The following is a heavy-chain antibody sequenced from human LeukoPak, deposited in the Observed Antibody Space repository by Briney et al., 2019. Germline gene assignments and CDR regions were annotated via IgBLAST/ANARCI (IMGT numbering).Heavy chain of an antibody. D-gene: IGHD3-22*01. CDR3: AKDFQGYDSSGYYAYFDY. CDR2: ISGSGGST. CDR1: GFTFSSYW. J-gene: IGHJ4*02. Sequence: GGSLRLSCAASGFTFSSYWMSWIRQAPGKGLEWVSAISGSGGSTYYADSVKGRFTISRDNSKNTLYLQMNSLRAEDTAVYYCAKDFQGYDSSGYYAYFDYWGQGTLVTVSS. V-gene: IGHV3-23*01.